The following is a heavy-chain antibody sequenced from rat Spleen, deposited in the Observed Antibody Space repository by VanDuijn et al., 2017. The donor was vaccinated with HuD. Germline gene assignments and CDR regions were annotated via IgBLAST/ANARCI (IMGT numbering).Heavy chain of an antibody. J-gene: IGHJ2*01. D-gene: IGHD1-10*01. CDR2: ISYSGST. Sequence: EVQLQESGPGLVKPSQSLSLTCSVTGYSITSGYGWNWIRKFPGNKLEWMGYISYSGSTNYNPSLRSRISITRDTSKNQFFLHLNSVTTEDTATYYCARSLGRVYNNYFDYWGQGVMVTVSS. CDR1: GYSITSGYG. V-gene: IGHV3-3*01. CDR3: ARSLGRVYNNYFDY.